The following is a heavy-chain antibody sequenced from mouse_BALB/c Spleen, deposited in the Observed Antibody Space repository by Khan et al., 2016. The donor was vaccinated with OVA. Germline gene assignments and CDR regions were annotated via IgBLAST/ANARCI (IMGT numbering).Heavy chain of an antibody. CDR2: FYPGSDNT. CDR1: GYTFTDYY. D-gene: IGHD1-3*01. Sequence: QVRLQQSGAELARPGASVKLSCKASGYTFTDYYINWMRQRTGQGLEWIGEFYPGSDNTYYNEKFKGKATLTADKSSSTAYMQLSSLTSEDSAVYCCAREWAAWFPYWGQGTLVTVSA. J-gene: IGHJ3*01. CDR3: AREWAAWFPY. V-gene: IGHV1-77*01.